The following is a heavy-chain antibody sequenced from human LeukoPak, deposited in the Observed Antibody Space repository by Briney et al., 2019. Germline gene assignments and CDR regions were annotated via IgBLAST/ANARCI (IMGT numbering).Heavy chain of an antibody. CDR1: GFTFSSYS. D-gene: IGHD6-13*01. Sequence: GGSLRLSCAASGFTFSSYSMNWVRQAPGKGLEWVSSISSRSSYIYYADSVKGRFTISRDNAKNSLYLQMNSLRAEDTAVYYCARSPREGWWAAAGRLDAFDIWGQGTMVTVSS. V-gene: IGHV3-21*01. CDR3: ARSPREGWWAAAGRLDAFDI. CDR2: ISSRSSYI. J-gene: IGHJ3*02.